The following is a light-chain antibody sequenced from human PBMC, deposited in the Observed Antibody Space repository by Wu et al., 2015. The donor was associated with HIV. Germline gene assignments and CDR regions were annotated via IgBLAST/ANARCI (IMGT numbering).Light chain of an antibody. CDR3: LQYYTYPWT. CDR1: QSVNTW. V-gene: IGKV1-5*03. Sequence: DIQMTQSPSTLSASVTSRVTITCQASQSVNTWLAWYQQKPGNAPKLLIFKASSLEGGVPSRFSGSGSGTEFTLTISSLQPDDFATYYCLQYYTYPWTFGQGTKVEI. CDR2: KAS. J-gene: IGKJ1*01.